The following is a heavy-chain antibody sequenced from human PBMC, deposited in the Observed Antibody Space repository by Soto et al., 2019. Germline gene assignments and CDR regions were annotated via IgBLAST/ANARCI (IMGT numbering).Heavy chain of an antibody. D-gene: IGHD2-2*01. CDR3: AKVSRGIGVVPAALN. Sequence: ASVKVSCKASGGTFSSYTISWVRQAPGQGLEWMGRIIPILGIANYAQKFQGRFTISRDDSKNTLYLQMNSLRAEDTAVYYCAKVSRGIGVVPAALNWGQGTLVTVSS. CDR1: GGTFSSYT. V-gene: IGHV1-69*16. CDR2: IIPILGIA. J-gene: IGHJ4*02.